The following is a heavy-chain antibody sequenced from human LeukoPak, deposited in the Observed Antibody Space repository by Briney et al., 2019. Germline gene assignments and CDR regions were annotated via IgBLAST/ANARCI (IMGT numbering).Heavy chain of an antibody. D-gene: IGHD3-22*01. CDR1: GFTFSSYA. Sequence: GGSLRLSCAASGFTFSSYAMSWVRQAPGKGLEWVSAISGSGGSTYYADSVKGRFTISRDNSKNTLYLQMNSLRAEDTAVYYCAKEFGEDYYDSSGYIYYFDYWGQGTLVTVSS. V-gene: IGHV3-23*01. J-gene: IGHJ4*02. CDR3: AKEFGEDYYDSSGYIYYFDY. CDR2: ISGSGGST.